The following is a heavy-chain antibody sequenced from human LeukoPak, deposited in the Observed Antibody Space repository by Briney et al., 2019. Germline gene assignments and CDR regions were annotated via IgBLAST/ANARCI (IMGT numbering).Heavy chain of an antibody. D-gene: IGHD3-10*01. J-gene: IGHJ6*03. Sequence: PSETLSLTCTVSGGSISSYYWSWIRQPPGKGLEWIGYIYYSGSTNYNPSLKSRVTISVDTSKNQFSLKLSSVTAADTAVYYCARHSALYYYYMDVWGKGTTVTVSS. CDR1: GGSISSYY. CDR2: IYYSGST. CDR3: ARHSALYYYYMDV. V-gene: IGHV4-59*08.